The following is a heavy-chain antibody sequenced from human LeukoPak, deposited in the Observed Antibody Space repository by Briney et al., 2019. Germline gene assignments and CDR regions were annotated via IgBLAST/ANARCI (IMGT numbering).Heavy chain of an antibody. CDR2: IYYSGSS. D-gene: IGHD6-19*01. J-gene: IGHJ4*02. CDR3: ARQVVAVAGTGYFDY. CDR1: GCTVRSSCYY. Sequence: SETLSLTCTVSGCTVRSSCYYWGWIRPPPGKALEWIGSIYYSGSSYYNASLTSRSTISVDTSKNQFSLKLTSVTAADTAVYFCARQVVAVAGTGYFDYWGQGTLVTVSS. V-gene: IGHV4-39*01.